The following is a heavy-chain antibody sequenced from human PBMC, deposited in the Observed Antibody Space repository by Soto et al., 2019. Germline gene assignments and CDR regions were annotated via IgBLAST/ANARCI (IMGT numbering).Heavy chain of an antibody. CDR1: GFTFSSYA. CDR3: ARLSLAPSYVPLQPRGYDAFDI. Sequence: QVQLVESGGGVVQPGRSLRLSCAASGFTFSSYAMHWVRQAPGKGLEWVAVISYDGSNKYYADSVKGRFTISRDNSKNTLYLQMNSLRAEDTAVYYCARLSLAPSYVPLQPRGYDAFDIWGQGTMVTVTS. V-gene: IGHV3-30-3*01. CDR2: ISYDGSNK. D-gene: IGHD3-10*02. J-gene: IGHJ3*02.